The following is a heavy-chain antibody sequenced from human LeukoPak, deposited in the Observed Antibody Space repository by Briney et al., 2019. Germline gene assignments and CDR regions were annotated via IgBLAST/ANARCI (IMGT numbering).Heavy chain of an antibody. CDR2: VIPVLGIP. J-gene: IGHJ4*02. CDR3: AREADAYNSVSYDY. Sequence: ASVKVSCKSSGGTFNNYAITWVRQAPGHGLEWMGRVIPVLGIPTSAQSFQGRVTLTADTSTRTAYMELSSLRSDDTAVYYCAREADAYNSVSYDYWGQGTLVIASS. CDR1: GGTFNNYA. D-gene: IGHD5-24*01. V-gene: IGHV1-69*10.